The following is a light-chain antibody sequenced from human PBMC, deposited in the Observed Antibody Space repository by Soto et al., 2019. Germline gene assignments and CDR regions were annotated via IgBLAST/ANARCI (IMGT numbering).Light chain of an antibody. J-gene: IGKJ1*01. CDR2: AAS. CDR1: QGISSY. Sequence: DIQMTQSPSSLSASVGDRVTITCRASQGISSYLAWYQQKPGKVPHVLIYAASTLQSGVPSRFSGSGSGTDFTLTISSLQPEDVATYYCQKYNSAPWTFGQGTKVEIK. V-gene: IGKV1-27*01. CDR3: QKYNSAPWT.